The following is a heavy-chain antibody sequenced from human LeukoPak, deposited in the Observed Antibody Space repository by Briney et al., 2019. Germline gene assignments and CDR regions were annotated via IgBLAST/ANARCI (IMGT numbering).Heavy chain of an antibody. D-gene: IGHD3-22*01. CDR1: GGSISSYY. Sequence: SETLSLTCTVSGGSISSYYWSWIRQPAGKGLEWIGSIYTSGNTNYNPSLKSRITMSVDTSKNQFSLKLSSVTAADTAVYYCAQDRRSYYDSSGYYFDSWGQGTLVTVSS. V-gene: IGHV4-4*07. CDR2: IYTSGNT. J-gene: IGHJ4*02. CDR3: AQDRRSYYDSSGYYFDS.